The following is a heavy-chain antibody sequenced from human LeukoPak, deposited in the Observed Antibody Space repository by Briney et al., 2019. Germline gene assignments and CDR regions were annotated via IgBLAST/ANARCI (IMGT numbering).Heavy chain of an antibody. CDR3: ARDKRSAPTLLDY. CDR1: GFTFTNYW. CDR2: IRQDGKQF. J-gene: IGHJ4*02. Sequence: GGSLRLSCAASGFTFTNYWMSWVRQVPGKGPEWVANIRQDGKQFYYVDSVKGRFTISRDNAKNSLYLQMNSLRVEDTAVYYCARDKRSAPTLLDYWGQGTVVTVSS. V-gene: IGHV3-7*01.